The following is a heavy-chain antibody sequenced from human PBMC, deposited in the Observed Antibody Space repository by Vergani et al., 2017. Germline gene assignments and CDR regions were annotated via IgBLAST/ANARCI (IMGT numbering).Heavy chain of an antibody. CDR2: ISWNSGSI. D-gene: IGHD2-2*01. CDR3: AKGEYCSSTSCYFFDY. J-gene: IGHJ4*02. Sequence: EVQLVESGGGLVQPGRSLRLSCAASGFTFDDYAMHWVRHAPGKGLEWVSGISWNSGSIGYADSVKGRFTISRDNAKNSLYLQMNSLRAEDTALYYCAKGEYCSSTSCYFFDYWGQGTLVTVSS. V-gene: IGHV3-9*01. CDR1: GFTFDDYA.